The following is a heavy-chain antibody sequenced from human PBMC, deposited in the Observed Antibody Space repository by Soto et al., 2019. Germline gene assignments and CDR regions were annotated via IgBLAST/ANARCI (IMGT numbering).Heavy chain of an antibody. CDR2: MYYSGSS. CDR1: GGSISSRTFW. V-gene: IGHV4-39*01. CDR3: ARHPRDDYNYGGSGIFDY. J-gene: IGHJ4*02. Sequence: QLQLQESGPGLVKPSETLSLTCSVSGGSISSRTFWWAWIRQPPGKGLEWIGDMYYSGSSYSSPSLKSLVTLSVDTSKNQLSLTLNSVTAADTAVYYCARHPRDDYNYGGSGIFDYWGQGTLVTVSS. D-gene: IGHD4-4*01.